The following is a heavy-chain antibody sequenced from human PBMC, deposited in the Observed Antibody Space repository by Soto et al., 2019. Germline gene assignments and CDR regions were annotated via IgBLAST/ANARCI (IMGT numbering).Heavy chain of an antibody. CDR1: GFTVTNSY. CDR3: ARAGVERLYFDT. CDR2: VYTSGRT. D-gene: IGHD3-10*01. J-gene: IGHJ4*02. V-gene: IGHV3-53*01. Sequence: EVQLVESGGDLIQPGGSLRLSCAASGFTVTNSYMAWVRQAPGKGLEWVSVVYTSGRTYHADSVKGRFTVSTAISTNMFFLQMNKLSAEDMATYYCARAGVERLYFDTGGRGTRVTVPS.